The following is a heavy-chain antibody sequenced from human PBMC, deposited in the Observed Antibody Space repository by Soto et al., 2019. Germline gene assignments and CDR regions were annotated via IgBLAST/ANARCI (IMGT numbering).Heavy chain of an antibody. Sequence: GSLRLSCAASGFIFENFGMSWVRQAPGKGLEWISSVSGSGFKKYYADSVKGRFTISRDNSKSTVYLELNNLSAEDTAVYHCAKNQGVELVPLATVDWFDPWGQGSVVTVSS. V-gene: IGHV3-23*01. J-gene: IGHJ5*02. CDR3: AKNQGVELVPLATVDWFDP. CDR2: VSGSGFKK. CDR1: GFIFENFG. D-gene: IGHD1-26*01.